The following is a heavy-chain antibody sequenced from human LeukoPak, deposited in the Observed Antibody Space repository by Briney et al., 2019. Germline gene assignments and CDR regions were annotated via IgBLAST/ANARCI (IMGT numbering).Heavy chain of an antibody. D-gene: IGHD6-13*01. V-gene: IGHV3-30-3*01. CDR3: ARGEGRYSNALPFHY. CDR1: GFTLSSFN. CDR2: ISHDGRNE. J-gene: IGHJ4*02. Sequence: GRSLRLSCAASGFTLSSFNMHWVRQAPGKGLEWVAVISHDGRNEYYADSVKGRFTISRDNSKSTVYLQMNSLRTNDTSVYYCARGEGRYSNALPFHYWGQGILVTVSS.